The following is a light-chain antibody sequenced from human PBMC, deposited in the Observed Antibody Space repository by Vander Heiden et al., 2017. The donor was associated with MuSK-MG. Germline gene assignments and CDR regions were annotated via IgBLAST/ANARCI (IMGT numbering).Light chain of an antibody. CDR1: QTVSSS. Sequence: EIVLTQSPVTLSLSPGERATLSCRASQTVSSSLAWYQRKPGQAPRLLIYDVSNRATGIPARFSGSGSGTDFTLTISSLEPEDFAVYYCQLHSDWPPYTFGQGTKLEIK. V-gene: IGKV3-11*01. CDR3: QLHSDWPPYT. CDR2: DVS. J-gene: IGKJ2*01.